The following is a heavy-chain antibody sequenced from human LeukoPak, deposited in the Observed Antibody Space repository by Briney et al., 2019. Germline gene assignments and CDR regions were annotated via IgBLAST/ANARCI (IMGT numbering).Heavy chain of an antibody. CDR1: GYTFTSYD. Sequence: ASVKVSCKASGYTFTSYDINWVRQATGQGLEWMGWINPNSGGTNYAQKFQGRVTMTRDTSISTAYMELSRLRSDDTAVYYCARASFPQWLESPFDYWGQGTLVTVSS. CDR3: ARASFPQWLESPFDY. D-gene: IGHD6-19*01. V-gene: IGHV1-2*02. CDR2: INPNSGGT. J-gene: IGHJ4*02.